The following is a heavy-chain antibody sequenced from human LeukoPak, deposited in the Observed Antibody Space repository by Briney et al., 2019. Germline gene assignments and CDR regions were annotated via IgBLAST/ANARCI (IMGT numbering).Heavy chain of an antibody. CDR1: GGSFSGYY. CDR3: ARGVIAAAGHFDY. D-gene: IGHD6-13*01. V-gene: IGHV4-34*01. CDR2: INHSGIT. J-gene: IGHJ4*02. Sequence: SETLSLTCAVYGGSFSGYYWSWIRQPPGKGLEWIGEINHSGITNYNPSLKSRVTISVDTSKNQFSLKLSSVTAADTAVYYCARGVIAAAGHFDYWGQGTLVTVSS.